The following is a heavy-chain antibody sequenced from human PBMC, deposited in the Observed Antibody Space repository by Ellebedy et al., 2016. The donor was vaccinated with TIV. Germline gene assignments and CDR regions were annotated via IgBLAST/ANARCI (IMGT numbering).Heavy chain of an antibody. J-gene: IGHJ4*02. CDR3: ARPYWSSTSWNY. Sequence: GESLKISCAASGFTFSNYWMHWVRQAPGEGLEWVANIKQDGSEKYYVDSVKGRFTISRDNAKNSLYLQMNSLRAEDTAVYYCARPYWSSTSWNYWGQGTLVTVSS. CDR1: GFTFSNYW. V-gene: IGHV3-7*01. CDR2: IKQDGSEK. D-gene: IGHD2-2*01.